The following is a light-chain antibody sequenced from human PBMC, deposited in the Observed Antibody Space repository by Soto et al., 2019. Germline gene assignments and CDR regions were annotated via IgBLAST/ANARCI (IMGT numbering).Light chain of an antibody. CDR1: QSISTS. Sequence: DIQMTQSPSTLSASVGDRVTITCRARQSISTSLAWFRQKPGKAPKLLIYDASNLESGVPPRFSGSVSGTEFTLTISSLQPDDFATSFCQQYNTDPWTFGQGTEVDTK. CDR3: QQYNTDPWT. CDR2: DAS. V-gene: IGKV1-5*01. J-gene: IGKJ1*01.